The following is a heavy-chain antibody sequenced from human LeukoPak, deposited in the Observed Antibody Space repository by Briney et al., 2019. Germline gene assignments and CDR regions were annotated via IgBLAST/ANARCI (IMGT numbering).Heavy chain of an antibody. CDR2: IWYDGGIK. CDR3: AKPTGPMPDWYFDL. J-gene: IGHJ2*01. CDR1: GFTFSNYD. V-gene: IGHV3-33*06. D-gene: IGHD4-17*01. Sequence: GRSLRLSCAASGFTFSNYDMHWVRQAPGKGLEWVAVIWYDGGIKYCGDSVKGRFTISRDISKNALYLQMNSLRAEDTAVYYCAKPTGPMPDWYFDLWGRGTLVTVSS.